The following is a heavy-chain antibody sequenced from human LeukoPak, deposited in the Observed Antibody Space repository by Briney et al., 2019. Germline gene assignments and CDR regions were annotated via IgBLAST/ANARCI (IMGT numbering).Heavy chain of an antibody. Sequence: SETLSLTCTVSGGSISSTNYYWDWIRQSPGKGPEWIGSIYYSETTYYNPSLESRVTISIDTSKNQFSLQLSSVTAADTALYFCARQVSDYYYYYIDVWAKGPRSPFP. CDR3: ARQVSDYYYYYIDV. J-gene: IGHJ6*03. CDR2: IYYSETT. CDR1: GGSISSTNYY. V-gene: IGHV4-39*01. D-gene: IGHD5/OR15-5a*01.